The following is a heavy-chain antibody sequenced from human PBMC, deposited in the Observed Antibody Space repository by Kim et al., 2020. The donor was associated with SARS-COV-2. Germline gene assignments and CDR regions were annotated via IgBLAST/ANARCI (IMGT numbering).Heavy chain of an antibody. CDR3: AKDSGYSNSWYGRLFDY. CDR1: GFTLGAYD. D-gene: IGHD6-13*01. Sequence: GGSLRLSCAASGFTLGAYDMPWVRQAPGKGLEWVSLISGGGGSIYYADSVKGRFTISRDNSKNSLYLEMNSLRAEDTALYYCAKDSGYSNSWYGRLFDYWGQGTLVT. V-gene: IGHV3-43*02. J-gene: IGHJ4*02. CDR2: ISGGGGSI.